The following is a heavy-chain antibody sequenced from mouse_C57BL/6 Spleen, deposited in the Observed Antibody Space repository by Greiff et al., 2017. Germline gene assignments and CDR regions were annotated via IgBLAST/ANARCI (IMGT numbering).Heavy chain of an antibody. J-gene: IGHJ4*01. CDR1: GYAFSSSW. V-gene: IGHV1-82*01. D-gene: IGHD2-1*01. CDR3: ARRTCEGNRDYALGD. CDR2: IYPGDGDT. Sequence: VQLQESGPELVKPGASVKISCKASGYAFSSSWMNWVKQRPGKGLEWIGRIYPGDGDTNYNGKFKGKATLTADKSSSTAYMQLSSLTSEDSAVYFCARRTCEGNRDYALGDWGQATTVTAYS.